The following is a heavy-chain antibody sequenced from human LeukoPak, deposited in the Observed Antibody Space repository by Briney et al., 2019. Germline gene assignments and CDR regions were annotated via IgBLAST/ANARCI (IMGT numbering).Heavy chain of an antibody. J-gene: IGHJ4*02. V-gene: IGHV4-34*01. CDR3: ARFLEMQAYYFDY. D-gene: IGHD3-3*01. CDR1: GGSFSGYY. Sequence: SETLSLTCAVYGGSFSGYYWSWIRQPPGKGLEWIGEINHSGSTNYNPSLKSRVTISVDTSKNQFSLKLSSVTAADTAVYYCARFLEMQAYYFDYWGQGTLVTVSS. CDR2: INHSGST.